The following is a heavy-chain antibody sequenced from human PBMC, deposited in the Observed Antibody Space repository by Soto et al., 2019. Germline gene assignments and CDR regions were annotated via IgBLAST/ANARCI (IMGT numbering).Heavy chain of an antibody. V-gene: IGHV4-31*03. CDR3: ARDPYGGNWFDP. CDR1: GGSISSDGYH. Sequence: SETLSLTCTVSGGSISSDGYHWSWIRQHPGKGLEWIGYISSSESTYYNQSLKSRIIISVDTSKNQFSLKLSSVTAADTAVYYCARDPYGGNWFDPWGQG. J-gene: IGHJ5*02. CDR2: ISSSEST. D-gene: IGHD2-8*01.